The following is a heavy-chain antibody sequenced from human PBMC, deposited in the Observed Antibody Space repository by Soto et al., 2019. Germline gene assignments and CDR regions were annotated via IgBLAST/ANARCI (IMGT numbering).Heavy chain of an antibody. J-gene: IGHJ4*02. Sequence: QVQLVESGGGVVQPGRSLRLSCAASGFTFSSYGIHWVRQAPGKGLEWVALISYDGTDKYYADSVKGRFTISRDNSKNTLYLQMSSLGPEDTAVYYCVRVGLNRNYDFDFWGQGTLITVSS. CDR1: GFTFSSYG. CDR2: ISYDGTDK. CDR3: VRVGLNRNYDFDF. D-gene: IGHD3-16*01. V-gene: IGHV3-30*03.